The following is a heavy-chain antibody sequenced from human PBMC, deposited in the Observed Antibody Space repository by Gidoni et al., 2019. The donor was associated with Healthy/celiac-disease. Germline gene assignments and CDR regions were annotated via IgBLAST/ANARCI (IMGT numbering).Heavy chain of an antibody. CDR3: ARDRGGLWLVHNWFDP. J-gene: IGHJ5*02. D-gene: IGHD6-19*01. CDR2: GIA. Sequence: GIANYAQKFQGRVTITADKSTSTAYMELSSLRSEDTAVYYCARDRGGLWLVHNWFDPWGQGTLVTVSS. V-gene: IGHV1-69*04.